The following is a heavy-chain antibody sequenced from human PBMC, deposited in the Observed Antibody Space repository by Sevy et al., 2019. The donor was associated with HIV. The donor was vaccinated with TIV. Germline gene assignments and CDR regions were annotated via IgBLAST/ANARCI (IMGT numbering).Heavy chain of an antibody. J-gene: IGHJ6*03. CDR3: ARSFVVSWEWELLPWYYYYYMDV. D-gene: IGHD1-26*01. CDR1: GGSVSSGSYY. CDR2: IYYGGST. V-gene: IGHV4-61*01. Sequence: SETLSLTCTVSGGSVSSGSYYWSWIRQPPGKGLEWIGYIYYGGSTNYNPSLKSRVTISVDTSKNQFSLKLSSVTAADTAVYYCARSFVVSWEWELLPWYYYYYMDVWGKGTTVTVSS.